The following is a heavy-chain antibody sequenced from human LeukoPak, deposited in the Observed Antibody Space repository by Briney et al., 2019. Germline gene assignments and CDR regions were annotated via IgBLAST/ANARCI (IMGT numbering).Heavy chain of an antibody. V-gene: IGHV1-69*06. CDR1: GGTFSSYA. D-gene: IGHD3-10*01. CDR3: ARDLAREVRGVGGMDV. Sequence: ASVKVSCKASGGTFSSYAISWVRQAPGQGLEWMGGIIPIFGTANYAQKFQGRVTITADKSTSTAYMELSSLRSEDTAVYYCARDLAREVRGVGGMDVWGKGTTVTVSS. J-gene: IGHJ6*04. CDR2: IIPIFGTA.